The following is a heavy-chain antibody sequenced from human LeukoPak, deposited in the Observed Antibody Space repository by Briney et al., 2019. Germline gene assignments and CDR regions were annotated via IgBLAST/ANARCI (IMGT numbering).Heavy chain of an antibody. D-gene: IGHD2-2*01. Sequence: GGSLRLSCAASGFTFSSYGMHWVRQAPGKGLEWVAFIRYDGSNKYYADSVKGRFTISRDNSKNTLYLQMNSLRAEDTAVYYCAKDRPGYCSSTSCTDAFDIWGQGTMVTVSS. V-gene: IGHV3-30*02. CDR3: AKDRPGYCSSTSCTDAFDI. J-gene: IGHJ3*02. CDR1: GFTFSSYG. CDR2: IRYDGSNK.